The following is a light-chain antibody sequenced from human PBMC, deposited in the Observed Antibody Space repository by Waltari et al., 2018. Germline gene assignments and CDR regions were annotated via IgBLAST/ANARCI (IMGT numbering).Light chain of an antibody. CDR1: SSDVGAYKF. Sequence: QSALTQPASVSGSPGQSITISCTGTSSDVGAYKFVSWYPHHAGQAPKLILYEVTNRPSGVSDRFSGSKSGNTAALTISGLQAEDEADYHCTSFTTRTTWVFGGGTKLTVL. CDR2: EVT. V-gene: IGLV2-14*01. CDR3: TSFTTRTTWV. J-gene: IGLJ3*02.